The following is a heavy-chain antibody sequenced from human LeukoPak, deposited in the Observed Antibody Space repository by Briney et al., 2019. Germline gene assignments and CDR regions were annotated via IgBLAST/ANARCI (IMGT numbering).Heavy chain of an antibody. J-gene: IGHJ4*02. CDR1: GYTFTSYA. V-gene: IGHV7-4-1*02. Sequence: GASVKVSCKASGYTFTSYAMNWVRQAPGQGLEWMGWINTNTGNPTYAQGFTGRFVFSLDTSVSTAYLQITSLKAEDTAVYYCARGGIQLWLRQAAAIDYWGQGTLVTVSS. CDR2: INTNTGNP. D-gene: IGHD5-18*01. CDR3: ARGGIQLWLRQAAAIDY.